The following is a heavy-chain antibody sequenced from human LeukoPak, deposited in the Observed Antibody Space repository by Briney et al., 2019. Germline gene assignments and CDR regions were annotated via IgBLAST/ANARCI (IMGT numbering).Heavy chain of an antibody. J-gene: IGHJ6*02. CDR1: GFTFSTYW. Sequence: AGSLRHSYAASGFTFSTYWLHWVGQAPGKGLPWLSRLNSHGSSTSYADSVKGRFTISRDNAKNTLYLQMNSLRAEDTAVYYCARSLLNGVGNDYYYYYGMDVWGQGTTVTVSS. CDR3: ARSLLNGVGNDYYYYYGMDV. CDR2: LNSHGSST. V-gene: IGHV3-74*01. D-gene: IGHD2-15*01.